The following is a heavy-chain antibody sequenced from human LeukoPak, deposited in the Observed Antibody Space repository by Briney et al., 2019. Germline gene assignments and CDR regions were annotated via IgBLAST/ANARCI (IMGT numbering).Heavy chain of an antibody. J-gene: IGHJ6*03. CDR2: ISSSSSTI. CDR3: ARGPRGAALREDYYYYYMDV. V-gene: IGHV3-48*01. CDR1: GFTFSSYS. D-gene: IGHD6-13*01. Sequence: PGGSLRLSCAASGFTFSSYSMNWVRQAPGKGLEWVSYISSSSSTIYYADSVKGRFTISRDNAKNSLYLQMNSLRAEDTAVYYCARGPRGAALREDYYYYYMDVWGKGTTVTVSS.